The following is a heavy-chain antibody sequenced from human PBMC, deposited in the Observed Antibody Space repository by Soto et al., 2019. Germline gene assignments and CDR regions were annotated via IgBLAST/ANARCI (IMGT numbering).Heavy chain of an antibody. CDR3: ARVVGGYCSGGSCYDYGMDV. J-gene: IGHJ6*02. D-gene: IGHD2-15*01. CDR1: GYTFTSYD. V-gene: IGHV1-8*01. CDR2: MNPNSGNT. Sequence: ASVKVSCKASGYTFTSYDINWVRQATGQGLEWMGWMNPNSGNTGYAQKFQGRVTMTRNTSISTAYMELSSLRSEETAVYYCARVVGGYCSGGSCYDYGMDVWGQGTTLTVSS.